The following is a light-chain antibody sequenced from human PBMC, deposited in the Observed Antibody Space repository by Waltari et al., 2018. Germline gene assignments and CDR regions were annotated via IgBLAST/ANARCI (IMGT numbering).Light chain of an antibody. CDR3: QHYVRLPAT. Sequence: EIVLTQSPGTLSLSPGERAPLSCRAGQSVSRTLAWYQQKPGQAPKLLIYGASIRATGIPDRFTGSGSGTDFSLTISSLEPEDLAIYFCQHYVRLPATFGQGTKVEIK. J-gene: IGKJ1*01. CDR2: GAS. V-gene: IGKV3-20*01. CDR1: QSVSRT.